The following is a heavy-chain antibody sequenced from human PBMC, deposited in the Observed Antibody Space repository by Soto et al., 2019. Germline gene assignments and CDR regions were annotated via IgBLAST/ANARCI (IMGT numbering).Heavy chain of an antibody. CDR3: AKDRRAGRGYARSLDYYYGMDV. Sequence: QVQLVESGGGVVQPGRSLRLSCAASGFTFSSYGMHWVRQAPGKGLEWVAVISYDGSNKYYADSVKGRFTISRANSKNTLYLQMNSLRAEDTAVYYCAKDRRAGRGYARSLDYYYGMDVWGQGTTVTVSS. CDR1: GFTFSSYG. J-gene: IGHJ6*02. V-gene: IGHV3-30*18. CDR2: ISYDGSNK. D-gene: IGHD6-25*01.